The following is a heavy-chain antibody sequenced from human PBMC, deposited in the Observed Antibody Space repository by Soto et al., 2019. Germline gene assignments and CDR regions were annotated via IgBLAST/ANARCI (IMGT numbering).Heavy chain of an antibody. V-gene: IGHV5-10-1*03. CDR2: IDPSDSYT. CDR1: GYSFTSYW. J-gene: IGHJ6*02. CDR3: GIGLYHYYGMDV. D-gene: IGHD3-10*01. Sequence: EVQLVQSGAEVKKPGESLRISCKGSGYSFTSYWINWVRQMPGTGLEWMGRIDPSDSYTNYSPSFQGHVTISADKSISTAYLQWSSLKASDTAMYYCGIGLYHYYGMDVWGQGTTVTVSS.